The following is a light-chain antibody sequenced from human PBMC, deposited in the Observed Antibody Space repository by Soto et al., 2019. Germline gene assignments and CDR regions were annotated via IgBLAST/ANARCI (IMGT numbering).Light chain of an antibody. V-gene: IGKV3-15*01. CDR1: QSLAHN. J-gene: IGKJ4*01. CDR3: QQYNSWPLP. Sequence: EIVMTQSPATLPVSLGERATLSCRASQSLAHNLSWYQQKPGQAPRLLIFGSSIRSAGVPARFSGDGWGTDFTLTISNLQLEDVAIYYCQQYNSWPLPFGGGTKVDIK. CDR2: GSS.